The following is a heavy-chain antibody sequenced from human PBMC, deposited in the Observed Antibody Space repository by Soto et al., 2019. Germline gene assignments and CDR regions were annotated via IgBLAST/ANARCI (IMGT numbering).Heavy chain of an antibody. CDR1: GYTFTGYY. D-gene: IGHD6-13*01. V-gene: IGHV1-2*04. J-gene: IGHJ3*02. CDR2: INPNSGGT. Sequence: ASVQVSCKASGYTFTGYYMHWVRQAPGQGLEWMGWINPNSGGTNYAQKFQGWVTMTRDTSISTAYMELSRLRSDDTAVYYCARGGSVIAAAGTGAFDIWGQGTMVTVSS. CDR3: ARGGSVIAAAGTGAFDI.